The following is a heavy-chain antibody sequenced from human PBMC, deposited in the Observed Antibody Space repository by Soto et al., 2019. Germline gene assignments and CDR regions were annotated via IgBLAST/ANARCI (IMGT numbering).Heavy chain of an antibody. CDR1: GYSFTNYY. J-gene: IGHJ4*02. D-gene: IGHD2-15*01. Sequence: QVQLVQSGAEVKKPGASVQISCKASGYSFTNYYMHWVRQAPGQGLEWMGYINPGGGSTNYAQELEGRVTMTRDTSTSTVYLQLSSLRSDDTALYYCARESKTVVAAPPDCWGQGTLLTVSS. V-gene: IGHV1-46*01. CDR2: INPGGGST. CDR3: ARESKTVVAAPPDC.